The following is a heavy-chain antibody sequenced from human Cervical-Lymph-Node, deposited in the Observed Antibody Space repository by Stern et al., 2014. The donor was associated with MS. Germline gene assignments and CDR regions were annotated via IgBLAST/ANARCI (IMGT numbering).Heavy chain of an antibody. J-gene: IGHJ4*02. CDR3: ARAGSGNSNYFDY. Sequence: QDQLVQSGAEVKKPGASVKISCKASGYTFTAYYLYWVRQASGQGLEWMGIINPTGGSTTYAQTFQGRVTMTADTSTSTVYMDLSSLTSEDTAIYYCARAGSGNSNYFDYWGQGTLVTVSP. V-gene: IGHV1-46*01. CDR2: INPTGGST. D-gene: IGHD3-22*01. CDR1: GYTFTAYY.